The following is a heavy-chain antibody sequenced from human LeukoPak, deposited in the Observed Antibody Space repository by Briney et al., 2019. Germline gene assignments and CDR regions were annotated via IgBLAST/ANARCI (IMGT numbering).Heavy chain of an antibody. CDR3: ARAFGGSYYFDY. Sequence: ASETLSLTCTVSGVSISSSSYYWGWIRQPPGKGLEWIGSIYYSGSTYYNPSLKSRVTISVDTSKNQFSLKLSSVTAADTAVYYCARAFGGSYYFDYWGQGTLVTVSS. CDR1: GVSISSSSYY. V-gene: IGHV4-39*07. D-gene: IGHD1-26*01. CDR2: IYYSGST. J-gene: IGHJ4*02.